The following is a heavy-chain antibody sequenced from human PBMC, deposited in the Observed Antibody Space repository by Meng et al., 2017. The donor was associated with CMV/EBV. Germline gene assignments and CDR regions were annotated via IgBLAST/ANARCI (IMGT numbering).Heavy chain of an antibody. CDR2: ISGSGGST. V-gene: IGHV3-23*01. J-gene: IGHJ4*02. CDR1: GCTFSSYA. D-gene: IGHD4-17*01. CDR3: AKLDYGDTTDY. Sequence: CAASGCTFSSYAMSWVRQAPGKGLEWVSAISGSGGSTYYADSVKGRFTISRDNSKNTLYLQMNSLRAEDTAVYYCAKLDYGDTTDYWGQGTLVTVSS.